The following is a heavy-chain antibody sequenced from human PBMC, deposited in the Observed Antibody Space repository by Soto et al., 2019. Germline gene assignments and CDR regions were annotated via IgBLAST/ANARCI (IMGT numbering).Heavy chain of an antibody. CDR1: GGSFSGYY. Sequence: SETLSLTCAVYGGSFSGYYWSWIRQPPGKGLEWIGEINHSGSTNYNPSLKSRVTISVDTSKNQFSLKLSSVTAADTAVYYCARGGRGVRGVIKTRGNWFDPWGQGTLVTVSS. J-gene: IGHJ5*02. CDR3: ARGGRGVRGVIKTRGNWFDP. V-gene: IGHV4-34*01. CDR2: INHSGST. D-gene: IGHD3-10*02.